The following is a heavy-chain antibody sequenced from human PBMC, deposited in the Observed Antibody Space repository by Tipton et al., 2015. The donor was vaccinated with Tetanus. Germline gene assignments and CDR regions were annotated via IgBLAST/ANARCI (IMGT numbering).Heavy chain of an antibody. Sequence: QLVQSGAEVKKPGESLKISCKASGYDFNYYWIGWVRQMPGKGLEWVGLIYPDDSDTRYSSSFHGPVTFSADGSISTAYLQWSSLKASDTAIYYCASFSDGYFDYWGQGTLVTVSS. D-gene: IGHD2-15*01. CDR1: GYDFNYYW. CDR2: IYPDDSDT. CDR3: ASFSDGYFDY. J-gene: IGHJ4*02. V-gene: IGHV5-51*01.